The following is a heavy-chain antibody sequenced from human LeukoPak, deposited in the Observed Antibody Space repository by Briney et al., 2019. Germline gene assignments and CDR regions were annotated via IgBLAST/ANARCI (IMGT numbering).Heavy chain of an antibody. Sequence: GGSLRLSCAASGFTFSSYGMHWVRQAPGKGLEWVAFIRYDGSNKYYADSVKGRFTISRDNSKNTLYLQMNSLRAEDTAVYYCAKRLYYYDSSGYFGLFDYWGQGTLVTVSS. D-gene: IGHD3-22*01. CDR3: AKRLYYYDSSGYFGLFDY. CDR1: GFTFSSYG. V-gene: IGHV3-30*02. CDR2: IRYDGSNK. J-gene: IGHJ4*02.